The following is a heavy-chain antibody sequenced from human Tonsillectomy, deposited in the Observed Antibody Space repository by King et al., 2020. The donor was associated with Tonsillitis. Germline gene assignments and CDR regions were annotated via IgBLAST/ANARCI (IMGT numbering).Heavy chain of an antibody. CDR3: ARHTRDGYNYVDY. Sequence: QLQESGPGLVTPSETLSLTCTVSGGSISSYYWTWIRQPPGKGLEWIGFIYYGGSTNYNPSLKSRVTISVDTSKNQFSLRLSSVTAADTALYYCARHTRDGYNYVDYWGQGTLVTVSS. D-gene: IGHD5-24*01. J-gene: IGHJ4*02. CDR1: GGSISSYY. V-gene: IGHV4-59*08. CDR2: IYYGGST.